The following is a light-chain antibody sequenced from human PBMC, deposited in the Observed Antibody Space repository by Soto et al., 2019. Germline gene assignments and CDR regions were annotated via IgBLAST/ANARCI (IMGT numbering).Light chain of an antibody. J-gene: IGKJ1*01. CDR3: QQLSTYPRT. CDR1: QTISSW. V-gene: IGKV1-5*03. Sequence: DIQMTQSPSTLSGSVGDRVTITCRASQTISSWLAWYQQKPGKAPKLLVYKASTLATGVPSRFSGSGSGTEFTLTISSLQADDFATYYCQQLSTYPRTFGQGTKVDIK. CDR2: KAS.